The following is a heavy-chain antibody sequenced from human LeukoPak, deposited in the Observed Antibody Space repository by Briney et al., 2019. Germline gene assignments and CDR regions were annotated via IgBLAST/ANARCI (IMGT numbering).Heavy chain of an antibody. D-gene: IGHD3-10*01. Sequence: PSETLSLTCTVSGGSISSGSYYWRWIRQPAGKGLEWIGRIYTSGSTNYNPSLKSRVTISVDTSKNQFSLKLSSVTAADTAVYYCRGSGSPSYYYYYMDVWGKGTTVTVSS. CDR1: GGSISSGSYY. CDR3: RGSGSPSYYYYYMDV. CDR2: IYTSGST. J-gene: IGHJ6*03. V-gene: IGHV4-61*02.